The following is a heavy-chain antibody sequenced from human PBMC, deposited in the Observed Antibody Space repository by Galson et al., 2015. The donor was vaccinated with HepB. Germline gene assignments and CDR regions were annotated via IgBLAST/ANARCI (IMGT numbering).Heavy chain of an antibody. D-gene: IGHD6-6*01. CDR2: IIPIFGTA. Sequence: QSGAEVKKPGESLKISCKASGGTFSSYAISWVRQAPGQGLEWMGGIIPIFGTANYAQKFQGRVTITADESTSTAYMELSSLRSEDTAVYYCARGADSSSPYEYFQHWGQGTLVTVSS. CDR3: ARGADSSSPYEYFQH. CDR1: GGTFSSYA. V-gene: IGHV1-69*01. J-gene: IGHJ1*01.